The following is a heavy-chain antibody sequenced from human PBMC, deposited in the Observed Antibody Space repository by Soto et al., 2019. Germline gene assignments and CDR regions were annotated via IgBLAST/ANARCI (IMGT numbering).Heavy chain of an antibody. CDR1: GGTFSSYA. D-gene: IGHD3-22*01. CDR3: ARDQSGNDNGYSYWWFDP. Sequence: GASVKVSCKASGGTFSSYAISWVRQAPGQGLEWMGGIIPIFGTANYAQKFQGRVTITADESTSTAYMELSSLRSEDTAVYYCARDQSGNDNGYSYWWFDPWGQGTLVTVSS. CDR2: IIPIFGTA. J-gene: IGHJ5*02. V-gene: IGHV1-69*13.